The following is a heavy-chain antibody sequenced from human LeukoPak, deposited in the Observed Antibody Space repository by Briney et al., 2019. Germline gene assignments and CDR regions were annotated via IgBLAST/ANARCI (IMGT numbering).Heavy chain of an antibody. D-gene: IGHD3-10*01. CDR2: IKSDGSAT. CDR1: GFTFSTYW. J-gene: IGHJ4*02. CDR3: ARVGGRGSIGGDC. Sequence: PGGSLRLSCAASGFTFSTYWMHWVRQAPGKGLVWVSRIKSDGSATTYADFVKGRFTVSRDNAKNKPYLQMSNLKAEDTAMYFCARVGGRGSIGGDCWGQGTLVTVSS. V-gene: IGHV3-74*03.